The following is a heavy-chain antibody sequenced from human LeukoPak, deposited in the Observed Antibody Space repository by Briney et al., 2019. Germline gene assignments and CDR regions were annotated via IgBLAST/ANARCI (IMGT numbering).Heavy chain of an antibody. CDR3: ARDYYMDV. Sequence: ASVKVSCKASGGTFSSYTISWVRQAPGQGREGMGRIIPFLGIAKYAQTFQGRVAITADKSTSTAYMELSSLRSEDTAVYYCARDYYMDVWGKGTTVTVSS. CDR2: IIPFLGIA. CDR1: GGTFSSYT. V-gene: IGHV1-69*04. J-gene: IGHJ6*03.